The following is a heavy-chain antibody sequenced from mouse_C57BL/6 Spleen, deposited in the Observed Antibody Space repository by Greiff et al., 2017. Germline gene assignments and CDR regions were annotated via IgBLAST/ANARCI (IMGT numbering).Heavy chain of an antibody. CDR1: GYTFTSYW. Sequence: VQLKQSGTVLARPGASVKMSCKTSGYTFTSYWMHWVKQRPGQGLEWIGAIYPGNSDTSYNQKFKGKAKLTAVTSASTAYMELSSLTNEDSAVYYCTRDLITTVVATPAYFDYWGQGTTLTVSS. D-gene: IGHD1-1*01. CDR3: TRDLITTVVATPAYFDY. CDR2: IYPGNSDT. V-gene: IGHV1-5*01. J-gene: IGHJ2*01.